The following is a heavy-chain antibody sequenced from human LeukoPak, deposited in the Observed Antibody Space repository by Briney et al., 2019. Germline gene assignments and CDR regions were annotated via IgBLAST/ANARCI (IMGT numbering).Heavy chain of an antibody. D-gene: IGHD5-24*01. Sequence: SETLSLTCAVSGXSISRSDWWSWVRQSPGKGLEWIGEIFHSESTKYNPSLKSRVTISVDKSKNQFSLNLTSVTAADTAMYYCARDASLQTGAFDVWGQGTMVTVSS. J-gene: IGHJ3*01. CDR1: GXSISRSDW. V-gene: IGHV4-4*02. CDR3: ARDASLQTGAFDV. CDR2: IFHSEST.